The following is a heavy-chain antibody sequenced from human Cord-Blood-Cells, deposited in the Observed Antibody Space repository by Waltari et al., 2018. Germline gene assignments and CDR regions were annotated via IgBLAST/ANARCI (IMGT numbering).Heavy chain of an antibody. D-gene: IGHD2-2*02. CDR2: IIPIFGTA. CDR3: ASLPCSSTSCYTGAFDI. Sequence: QVQLVQSGAEVKKPGSSVKVSCKASGGTFSSYAISWVRQAPGQGLEWMGGIIPIFGTANYAQKFQGRVTITADESTSTAYMELSSLRSEDTAVYYCASLPCSSTSCYTGAFDIWGQGTMVTVSS. V-gene: IGHV1-69*01. J-gene: IGHJ3*02. CDR1: GGTFSSYA.